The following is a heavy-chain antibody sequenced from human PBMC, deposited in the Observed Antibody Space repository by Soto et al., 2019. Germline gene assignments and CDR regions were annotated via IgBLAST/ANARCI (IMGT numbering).Heavy chain of an antibody. V-gene: IGHV3-23*01. J-gene: IGHJ4*02. CDR3: AKGSIEYSASVDN. Sequence: EVQLLESGGGLVQPGGSLRLSCAASGFSFSSYAMVWVRQAPGKGLEWVSVISARGGSLYFADSVKGRFTISRDNSKNVLPLEMNSLRAEDTATYCCAKGSIEYSASVDNWGQGTLVVVSS. D-gene: IGHD5-12*01. CDR2: ISARGGSL. CDR1: GFSFSSYA.